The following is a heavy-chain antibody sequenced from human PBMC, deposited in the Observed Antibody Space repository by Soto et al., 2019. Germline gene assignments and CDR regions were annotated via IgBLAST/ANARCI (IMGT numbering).Heavy chain of an antibody. CDR2: IYYSGST. Sequence: SETLSLTCTVSGGSISSYYWSWIRQPPGKGLEWIGYIYYSGSTNYSPSLKSRVTISVDTSKNQFSLKLSSVTAADTAVYYCARVGTRRFGELFFYYYYMDVWGKGTTVTVSS. J-gene: IGHJ6*03. CDR1: GGSISSYY. V-gene: IGHV4-59*01. D-gene: IGHD3-10*01. CDR3: ARVGTRRFGELFFYYYYMDV.